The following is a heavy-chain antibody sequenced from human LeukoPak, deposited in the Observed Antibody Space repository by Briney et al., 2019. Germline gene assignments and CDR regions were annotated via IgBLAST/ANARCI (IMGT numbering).Heavy chain of an antibody. CDR1: GYTLTELS. CDR2: FDPEDGET. D-gene: IGHD3-3*01. J-gene: IGHJ4*02. CDR3: ARGGLAGFSNYFFDN. V-gene: IGHV1-24*01. Sequence: PRASVKVSCKVSGYTLTELSMHWVRQAPGKGLEWMGGFDPEDGETIYAQKFQGRVTLTKSTSNNTAYMELSSLLFEDTAVYYCARGGLAGFSNYFFDNWGQGTLVTVSS.